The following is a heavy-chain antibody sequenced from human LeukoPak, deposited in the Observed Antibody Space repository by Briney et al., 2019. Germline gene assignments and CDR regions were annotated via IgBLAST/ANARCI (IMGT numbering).Heavy chain of an antibody. CDR1: GGSISSSSYY. CDR2: IYYSGST. D-gene: IGHD3-9*01. Sequence: TTSETLSLTCTVSGGSISSSSYYWGWIRQPPGKGLEWIGSIYYSGSTNYNPSLKSRVTISVDTSKNQFSLKLSSVTAADTAVYYCARGDDILTGNPLGYWGQGTLVTVSS. J-gene: IGHJ4*02. V-gene: IGHV4-39*07. CDR3: ARGDDILTGNPLGY.